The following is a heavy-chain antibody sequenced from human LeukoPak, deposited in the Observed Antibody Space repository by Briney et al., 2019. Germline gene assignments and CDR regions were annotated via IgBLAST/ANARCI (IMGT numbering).Heavy chain of an antibody. V-gene: IGHV3-30*04. Sequence: PGGSLRLSCAASGFIFSNYAIHWVRQAPGKGLEWVAVISSDGNKKDYADSVKGRFTISRDNSKNTLYLQMNSLRAEDTAVYYCAKDQKRGYSYGYLFYYYYMDVWGKGTTVTISS. J-gene: IGHJ6*03. CDR1: GFIFSNYA. CDR3: AKDQKRGYSYGYLFYYYYMDV. D-gene: IGHD5-18*01. CDR2: ISSDGNKK.